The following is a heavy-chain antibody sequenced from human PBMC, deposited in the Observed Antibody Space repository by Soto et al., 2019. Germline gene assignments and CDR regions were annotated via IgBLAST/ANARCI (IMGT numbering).Heavy chain of an antibody. CDR3: ARFTGMVNSYHYYGLDV. J-gene: IGHJ6*02. CDR1: GGSFSAYY. V-gene: IGHV4-34*01. CDR2: INHSGST. Sequence: SETLSLTCAVYGGSFSAYYWSWVRQPPGKGLEWIGEINHSGSTNYNPSLKSRVTISVDTSKNEFSLNLSSVTAADTAVYYCARFTGMVNSYHYYGLDVWGQGTTVTVSS. D-gene: IGHD5-18*01.